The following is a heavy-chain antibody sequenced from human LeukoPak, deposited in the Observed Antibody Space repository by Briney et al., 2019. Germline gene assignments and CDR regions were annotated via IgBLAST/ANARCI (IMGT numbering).Heavy chain of an antibody. J-gene: IGHJ6*02. CDR1: GFTFSSYA. D-gene: IGHD3-10*01. Sequence: GGSLRLSCAASGFTFSSYAMSWVRQAPGKGLEWVSAISGSDGSTYYADSVKGRFTISRDNSKNTLYLQMNSLRAEDTAVYYCAKAYYYGSGMSYYYYYYGMDVWGQGTTVTVSS. CDR2: ISGSDGST. CDR3: AKAYYYGSGMSYYYYYYGMDV. V-gene: IGHV3-23*01.